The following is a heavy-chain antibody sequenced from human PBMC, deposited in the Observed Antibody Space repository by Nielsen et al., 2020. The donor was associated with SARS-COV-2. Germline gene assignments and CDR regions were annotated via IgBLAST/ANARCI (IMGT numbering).Heavy chain of an antibody. V-gene: IGHV5-51*01. CDR2: IYPGDSDT. D-gene: IGHD6-6*01. J-gene: IGHJ5*02. Sequence: VRQMPGKGLEWMGIIYPGDSDTRYSPSFQGQVTISADKSIRTAYLQWSSLKASDTAMYYCARREQLVWDNWFDPWGQGTLVTVSS. CDR3: ARREQLVWDNWFDP.